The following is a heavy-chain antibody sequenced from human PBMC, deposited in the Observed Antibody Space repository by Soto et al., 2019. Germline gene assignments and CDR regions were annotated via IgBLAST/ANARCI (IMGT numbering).Heavy chain of an antibody. CDR1: GGTISSYY. J-gene: IGHJ4*01. CDR2: IYYSGST. CDR3: ARRYGHYSDY. Sequence: LPETLSLTRTVSGGTISSYYWSWIRQPPGKGLEWIGYIYYSGSTNYNPSLKSRVTISVDTSKNQLSLKLSTVTASFTAVYYCARRYGHYSDYWGHGTLVTVSS. D-gene: IGHD3-16*01. V-gene: IGHV4-59*08.